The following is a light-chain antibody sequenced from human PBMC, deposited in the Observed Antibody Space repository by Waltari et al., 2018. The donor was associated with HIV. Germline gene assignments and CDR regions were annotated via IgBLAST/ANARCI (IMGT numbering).Light chain of an antibody. CDR2: RVA. CDR3: AAWDGSLNGVL. V-gene: IGLV1-44*01. J-gene: IGLJ2*01. Sequence: QSVLTQPPSVSGTPGQTVSISCSGSASNVGGNFVYWYQQLPGIAPKLLIQRVAQRPSGVPDRFSGSKSGTSASLAISGLQSEDEADYYCAAWDGSLNGVLFGGGTKLTVL. CDR1: ASNVGGNF.